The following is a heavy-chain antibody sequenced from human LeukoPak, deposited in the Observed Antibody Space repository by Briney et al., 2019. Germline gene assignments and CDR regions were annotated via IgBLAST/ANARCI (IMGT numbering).Heavy chain of an antibody. CDR2: ISGSGGST. J-gene: IGHJ4*02. V-gene: IGHV3-23*01. CDR1: GLPFSSYA. Sequence: GGSLSLSCAASGLPFSSYAMSWVPQAPGKGLEGVSAISGSGGSTYYADSVKGRFTISRDNSKNTLYLQMNSLRAEDTAVYYCAKDPYSSGWPSWGDYWGQGTLVTVSS. D-gene: IGHD6-19*01. CDR3: AKDPYSSGWPSWGDY.